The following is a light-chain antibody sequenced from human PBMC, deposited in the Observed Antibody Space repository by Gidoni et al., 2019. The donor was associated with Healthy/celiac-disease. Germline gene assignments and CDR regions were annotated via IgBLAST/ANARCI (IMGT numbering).Light chain of an antibody. CDR2: AAS. Sequence: DIQMTQSPSSLPASVGDRVTITCRASQSISSSLNWYQQKPGEAPKLLIYAASSLQSGVPSRFRSSGSATEVTLTISSLQPEDYATYYCQQRYSNPRRLTFSGGTKVEIK. CDR3: QQRYSNPRRLT. CDR1: QSISSS. J-gene: IGKJ4*01. V-gene: IGKV1-39*01.